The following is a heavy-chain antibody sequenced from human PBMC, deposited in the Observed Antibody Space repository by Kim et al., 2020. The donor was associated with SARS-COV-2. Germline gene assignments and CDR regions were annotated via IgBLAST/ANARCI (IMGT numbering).Heavy chain of an antibody. J-gene: IGHJ4*02. CDR3: ARETPHYFDF. V-gene: IGHV1-46*01. Sequence: ASVKVSCKASGYTFTNYYIHWVRQAPGQGLEWMGVINPSGGGTAYARKFQGRVTMARDTSTSTVYMDLRSLKSEDTAVYYCARETPHYFDFWGQGTLVPVSS. CDR1: GYTFTNYY. D-gene: IGHD2-15*01. CDR2: INPSGGGT.